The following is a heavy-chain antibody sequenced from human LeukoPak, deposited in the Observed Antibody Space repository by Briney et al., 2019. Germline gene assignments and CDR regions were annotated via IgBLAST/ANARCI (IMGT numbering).Heavy chain of an antibody. D-gene: IGHD3-22*01. CDR1: GFSFSSYA. CDR3: ARGHYYDSSGYYY. V-gene: IGHV3-30-3*01. Sequence: AGRSLRLSCAASGFSFSSYAMHWVRQAPGKGLEWVAVISYDGSNKYYADSVKGRFTISRDNSKNTLYLQMNSLRAEDTAVYYCARGHYYDSSGYYYWGQGTLVTVSS. CDR2: ISYDGSNK. J-gene: IGHJ4*02.